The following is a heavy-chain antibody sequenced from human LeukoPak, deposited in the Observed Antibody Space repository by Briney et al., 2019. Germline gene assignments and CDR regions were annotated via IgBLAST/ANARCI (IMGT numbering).Heavy chain of an antibody. J-gene: IGHJ4*02. CDR3: ATGLGYCSGGSCSQGGY. D-gene: IGHD2-15*01. CDR2: ISGSGGST. CDR1: GFTFSCYA. V-gene: IGHV3-23*01. Sequence: PGGSLRLSCAASGFTFSCYAMRWVRQAPGKGLEWVSAISGSGGSTYYADSVKGRFTISRDNSKNTLYLQMNSLRAEDTAVYYCATGLGYCSGGSCSQGGYWGQGTLVTVSS.